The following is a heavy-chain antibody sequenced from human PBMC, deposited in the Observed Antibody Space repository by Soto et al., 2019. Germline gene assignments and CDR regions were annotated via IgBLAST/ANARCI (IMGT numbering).Heavy chain of an antibody. D-gene: IGHD3-10*01. CDR2: ISAYNGNT. CDR1: GYTFTSYG. J-gene: IGHJ4*02. Sequence: ASVKVSCKASGYTFTSYGISWVRQAPGQGLEWMGWISAYNGNTNYAQKLQGRVTMTTDTSTSTAYMELRSLRSDDTAVYYCARDEEAPYGSGSYYKPKLFDYWGQGTLVTVSS. CDR3: ARDEEAPYGSGSYYKPKLFDY. V-gene: IGHV1-18*04.